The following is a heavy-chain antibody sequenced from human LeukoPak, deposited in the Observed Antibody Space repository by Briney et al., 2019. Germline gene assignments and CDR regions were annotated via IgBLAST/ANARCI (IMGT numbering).Heavy chain of an antibody. CDR2: ISSSSTTI. CDR3: ARDSPGNWGRDY. V-gene: IGHV3-48*02. D-gene: IGHD7-27*01. Sequence: GGSLRLSCEASGFTFSSYSMNWVRQAPGKGLEWISYISSSSTTIYYADSVKGRFTISRDNAQNSLYLQMNSLRDEDTAVYYCARDSPGNWGRDYWGQGTLVTVSS. J-gene: IGHJ4*02. CDR1: GFTFSSYS.